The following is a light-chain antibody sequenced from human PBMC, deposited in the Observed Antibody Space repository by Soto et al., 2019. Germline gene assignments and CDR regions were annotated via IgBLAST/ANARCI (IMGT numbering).Light chain of an antibody. CDR3: QQYDNWPIT. CDR2: GAS. V-gene: IGKV3-15*01. CDR1: QSVSSN. Sequence: EIVMTQSPATLSVSPGERATLSCRASQSVSSNLAWYQQKPGQAPRLLIYGASTRATGIPARLSGSGSGTEFTLTISSLRSEDFAVYYCQQYDNWPITFGQGTRLEIK. J-gene: IGKJ5*01.